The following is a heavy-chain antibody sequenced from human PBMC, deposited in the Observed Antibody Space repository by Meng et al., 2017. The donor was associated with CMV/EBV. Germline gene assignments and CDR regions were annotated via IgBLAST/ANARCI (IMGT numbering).Heavy chain of an antibody. D-gene: IGHD2-15*01. CDR3: ARQSYCSGGSCPVDY. J-gene: IGHJ4*02. CDR1: GGSISSSSYY. Sequence: SETLSLTCTVSGGSISSSSYYWGWIRQPPGKGLEWIGSIYYSGSTYYNPSLKSRVTISVDTSKNQFCLKLSSVTAADTAVYYCARQSYCSGGSCPVDYWGQGTLVTVSS. CDR2: IYYSGST. V-gene: IGHV4-39*07.